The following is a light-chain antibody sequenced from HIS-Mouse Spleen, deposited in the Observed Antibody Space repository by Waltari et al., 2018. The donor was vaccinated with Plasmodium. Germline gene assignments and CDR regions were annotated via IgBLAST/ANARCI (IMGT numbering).Light chain of an antibody. CDR3: MIWPSNASGV. V-gene: IGLV5-37*01. CDR2: YYSDSDK. J-gene: IGLJ3*02. Sequence: QPVLTQPPSSSASPGESARLTCTLPSAINVGSYNIYWYQQKPGSPPRYLLYYYSDSDKGQGSGGPIRFSGTKGDSANTGILLISGLQSEDEADYYWMIWPSNASGVFGGGTKLTVL. CDR1: SAINVGSYN.